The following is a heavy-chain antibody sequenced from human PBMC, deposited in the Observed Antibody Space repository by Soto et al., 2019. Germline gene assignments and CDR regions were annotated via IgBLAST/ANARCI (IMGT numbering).Heavy chain of an antibody. CDR2: ISGSGGST. CDR1: GFSFSSYA. V-gene: IGHV3-23*01. D-gene: IGHD1-26*01. J-gene: IGHJ4*02. CDR3: AKRGVGFDFDY. Sequence: EVQLLESGGGLVQPGGSLRLSCAASGFSFSSYAMSWVRQAPGKRLKWVSVISGSGGSTYYADSVKGRFTISRDNSKNTLYLQMNSLRAEDTAVCYCAKRGVGFDFDYWGQGTLVTFSS.